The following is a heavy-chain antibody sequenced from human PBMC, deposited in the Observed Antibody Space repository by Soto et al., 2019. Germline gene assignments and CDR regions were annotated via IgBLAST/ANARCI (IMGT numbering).Heavy chain of an antibody. D-gene: IGHD2-2*01. CDR3: ARSRCSSTSCYHYYYYGMDV. J-gene: IGHJ6*02. CDR2: IIPIFGTA. V-gene: IGHV1-69*13. CDR1: GGTFSSYA. Sequence: GASVKVSCKASGGTFSSYAISWVRQAPGQGLEWMGGIIPIFGTANYAQKFQGRVTITADESTSTAYMELSSLRSEDTAVYYCARSRCSSTSCYHYYYYGMDVWGQGTTVTVSS.